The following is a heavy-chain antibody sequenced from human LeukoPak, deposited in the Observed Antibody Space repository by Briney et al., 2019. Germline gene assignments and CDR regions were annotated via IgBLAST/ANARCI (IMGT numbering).Heavy chain of an antibody. Sequence: ASVKVSCKASGYTFTGYYVHWVRQAPGQGLEWMGWMNPNSGNTGYAQKFQGRVTMTRNTSISTAYMELGSLRSEDTAVYYCARRAGAYSHPYDYWGQGTLVTVSS. D-gene: IGHD4/OR15-4a*01. J-gene: IGHJ4*02. V-gene: IGHV1-8*02. CDR2: MNPNSGNT. CDR3: ARRAGAYSHPYDY. CDR1: GYTFTGYY.